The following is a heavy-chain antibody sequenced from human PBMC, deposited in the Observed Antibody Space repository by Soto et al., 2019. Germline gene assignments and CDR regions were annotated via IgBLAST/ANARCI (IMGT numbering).Heavy chain of an antibody. CDR1: GGSISSYY. Sequence: SETLSLTCTVSGGSISSYYWSWIRQPPGKGLEWIGYIYYSGSTNYNPSLKSRVTISVDTSKNQFSLKLSSVTAADTAVYYCASYCSSTSCNHDYWGQGTLVTVS. CDR2: IYYSGST. CDR3: ASYCSSTSCNHDY. D-gene: IGHD2-2*01. V-gene: IGHV4-59*01. J-gene: IGHJ4*02.